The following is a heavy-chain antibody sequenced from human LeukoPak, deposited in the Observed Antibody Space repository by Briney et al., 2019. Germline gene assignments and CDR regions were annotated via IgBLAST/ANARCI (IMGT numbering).Heavy chain of an antibody. CDR1: GASFSGHY. D-gene: IGHD1-7*01. J-gene: IGHJ5*02. CDR3: ARQPNWNYLWFDP. V-gene: IGHV4-59*11. CDR2: IYYSGST. Sequence: SETLSLTCTVSGASFSGHYWTWIRQPPGKGLEWIGYIYYSGSTNYNPSLKNRVTISVDTSKNQFSLRLSSVTAADTAMYYCARQPNWNYLWFDPWGQGTLVTVSS.